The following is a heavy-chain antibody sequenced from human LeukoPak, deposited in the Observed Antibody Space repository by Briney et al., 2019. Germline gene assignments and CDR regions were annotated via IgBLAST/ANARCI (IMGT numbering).Heavy chain of an antibody. Sequence: SETLSLTCTVSGGSISSGDYYWSWIRQPPGKGLEWIGYIYYNGSTYYNPSLKSRVTISVDTSKNQFSLKLSSVTAADTAVYYCARELRYFDWIAYYYYGMDVWGKGTTVTVSS. CDR1: GGSISSGDYY. CDR3: ARELRYFDWIAYYYYGMDV. CDR2: IYYNGST. D-gene: IGHD3-9*01. V-gene: IGHV4-30-4*01. J-gene: IGHJ6*04.